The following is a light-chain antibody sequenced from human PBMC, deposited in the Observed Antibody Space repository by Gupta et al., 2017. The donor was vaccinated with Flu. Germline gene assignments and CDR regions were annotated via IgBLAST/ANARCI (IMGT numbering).Light chain of an antibody. V-gene: IGLV2-14*01. J-gene: IGLJ1*01. CDR1: SSDVGGYNY. Sequence: QSALTQPASVSGSPGQSITISCTGTSSDVGGYNYVSWYQQHPGKAPKLMIYEVSNRPSGVSNRFSGSKSGNTASLTISGLQAEDEADDYCSSYTSSSNVFGTGTKVT. CDR2: EVS. CDR3: SSYTSSSNV.